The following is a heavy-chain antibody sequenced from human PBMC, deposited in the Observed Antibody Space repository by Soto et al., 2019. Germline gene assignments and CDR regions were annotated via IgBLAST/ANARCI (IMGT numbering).Heavy chain of an antibody. V-gene: IGHV1-8*01. CDR3: ARAYGDLDV. CDR1: GYTFSSYD. CDR2: MNPKSGYT. D-gene: IGHD2-21*01. J-gene: IGHJ6*02. Sequence: QVQLVQSGAEVKKPGASVKVSCKASGYTFSSYDINWVRQATGQGLEWMGWMNPKSGYTGYAQKFQGRVTMTRDTSISTAYMEVSSLRSEDTAIYYCARAYGDLDVWGPGTTVTVSS.